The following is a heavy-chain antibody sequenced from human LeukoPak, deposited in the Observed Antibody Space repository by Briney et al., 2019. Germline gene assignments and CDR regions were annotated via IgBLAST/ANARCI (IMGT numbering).Heavy chain of an antibody. CDR3: AKDLAAAYGGVDY. D-gene: IGHD6-13*01. V-gene: IGHV3-9*01. CDR1: GLPFEDYA. Sequence: PGGSLRLSCAASGLPFEDYAMHWVRQAPGKGLEWVSGISWNSGSIGYADSVKGRFTISRDNAKNSLYLQMNSLRAEDTALYYCAKDLAAAYGGVDYWGQGTLVTVSS. CDR2: ISWNSGSI. J-gene: IGHJ4*02.